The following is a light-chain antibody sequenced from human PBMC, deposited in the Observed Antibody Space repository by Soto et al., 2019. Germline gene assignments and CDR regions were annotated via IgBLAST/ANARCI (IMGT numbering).Light chain of an antibody. V-gene: IGKV3-20*01. J-gene: IGKJ1*01. CDR1: QSVSSSY. CDR2: DAS. CDR3: QQYGRSPPSWT. Sequence: EIVLTQSPGTLSLSPGERATLSCRASQSVSSSYLAWYQQKPGQPPRLLIFDASTRATGIPDRFSGSGSGTELTLTLSSLEPEDFAVYYCQQYGRSPPSWTFGQGTKVEIK.